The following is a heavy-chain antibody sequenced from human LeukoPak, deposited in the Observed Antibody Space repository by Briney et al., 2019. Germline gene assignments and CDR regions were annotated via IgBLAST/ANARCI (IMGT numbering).Heavy chain of an antibody. Sequence: GASVKVSCKASGYIFTGYYIQWVRQAPGQGLEWMGWINPNTGGTKYTQNLQGRVTMTRDTSISTVYMELSRLTSDDTAVYYCARRDYYGSGKFTYYMDVWGKGTTVTVSS. CDR3: ARRDYYGSGKFTYYMDV. V-gene: IGHV1-2*02. CDR2: INPNTGGT. CDR1: GYIFTGYY. J-gene: IGHJ6*03. D-gene: IGHD3-10*01.